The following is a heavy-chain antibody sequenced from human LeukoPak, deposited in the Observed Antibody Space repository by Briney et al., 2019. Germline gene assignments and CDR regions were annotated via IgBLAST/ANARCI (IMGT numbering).Heavy chain of an antibody. CDR3: TTLGAFDY. J-gene: IGHJ4*02. D-gene: IGHD4/OR15-4a*01. CDR2: IKMKTDGATT. V-gene: IGHV3-15*01. Sequence: PGGSLRLSCAASGFTFSNAWMSWVRQAPGKGGEWVGRIKMKTDGATTDYAAPVKGRFSISRDDSKNTLYLQMNSLKTEDTAVYYCTTLGAFDYWGLGTLVTVSS. CDR1: GFTFSNAW.